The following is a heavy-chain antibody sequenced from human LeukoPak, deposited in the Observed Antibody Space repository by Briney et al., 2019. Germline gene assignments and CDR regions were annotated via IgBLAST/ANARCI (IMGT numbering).Heavy chain of an antibody. D-gene: IGHD6-19*01. Sequence: GGSLRLSCAASGFTFSSYAMSWVRQAPGKGLEWVSAISGSGGSTYHADSVKGRFTISRDNSKNTLYLQMNSLRAEDTAVYYCAKDGYSSGWYEVYWGQGTLVTVSS. CDR3: AKDGYSSGWYEVY. J-gene: IGHJ4*02. CDR1: GFTFSSYA. CDR2: ISGSGGST. V-gene: IGHV3-23*01.